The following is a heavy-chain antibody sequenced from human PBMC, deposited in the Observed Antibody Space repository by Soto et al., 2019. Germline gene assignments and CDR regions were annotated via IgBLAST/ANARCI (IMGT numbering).Heavy chain of an antibody. V-gene: IGHV3-9*01. Sequence: GGSLRLSCAASGFTFEDFAMNWVRQAPGKGPEWVSRISWNGGRIDYADSVKGRFTISRDNAKNALYLQMNSLRPEDTALYYCAKIGSKYLYYFDSWGQGTLVTVSS. CDR3: AKIGSKYLYYFDS. CDR2: ISWNGGRI. D-gene: IGHD4-4*01. J-gene: IGHJ4*02. CDR1: GFTFEDFA.